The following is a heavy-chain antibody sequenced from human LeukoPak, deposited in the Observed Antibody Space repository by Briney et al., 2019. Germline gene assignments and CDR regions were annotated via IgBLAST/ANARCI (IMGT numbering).Heavy chain of an antibody. CDR3: AKGPGAYYYYMDV. V-gene: IGHV3-9*01. Sequence: PGGSLRLSCAASGFTFDDYAMHWVRQAPGKGLEWVSGISWNSGSIGYADSVKGRFTISRDNAKNSLYLQMNSLRAEDTALYYCAKGPGAYYYYMDVWGKGTTVTISS. CDR1: GFTFDDYA. CDR2: ISWNSGSI. D-gene: IGHD3-10*01. J-gene: IGHJ6*03.